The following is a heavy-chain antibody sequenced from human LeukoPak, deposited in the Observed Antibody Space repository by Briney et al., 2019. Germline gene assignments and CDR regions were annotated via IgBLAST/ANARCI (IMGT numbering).Heavy chain of an antibody. D-gene: IGHD2-21*02. J-gene: IGHJ4*02. CDR2: INHSGST. CDR1: IESFIGYY. V-gene: IGHV4-34*01. Sequence: SETLSLTCAVYIESFIGYYWTWIRQPPGKGLEWIGEINHSGSTNYNPSLKSRATISADTSKNQFSLKLSSVTAADTALYYCARVRGDLSIDYWGQGNLVTASS. CDR3: ARVRGDLSIDY.